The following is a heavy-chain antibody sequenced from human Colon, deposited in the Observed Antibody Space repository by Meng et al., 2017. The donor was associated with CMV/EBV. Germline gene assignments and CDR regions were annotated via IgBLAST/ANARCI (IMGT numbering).Heavy chain of an antibody. J-gene: IGHJ4*02. CDR3: ARHKWLFRNNWYYFDY. D-gene: IGHD1-1*01. Sequence: SIRSSGVYWGWIRQHPGKGLGWIASIYYSGNTYYNPSLKSRVTIFVDTSNNQFSLKLSSVTAADTAMYYCARHKWLFRNNWYYFDYWGQGTLVTVSS. CDR2: IYYSGNT. CDR1: SIRSSGVY. V-gene: IGHV4-39*01.